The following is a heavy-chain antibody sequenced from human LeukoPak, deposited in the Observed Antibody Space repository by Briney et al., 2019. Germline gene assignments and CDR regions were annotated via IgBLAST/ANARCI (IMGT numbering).Heavy chain of an antibody. CDR2: IRFDESDK. CDR3: AKDRAAGGYVDY. Sequence: PGGSLRLSCAASGFTFSNYGMHWVRQAPGEGLDWVTFIRFDESDKYYADSVKGRFTISRDNSKNTLYLQMNSLRAEDTAVYYCAKDRAAGGYVDYWGQGTLVTVSS. V-gene: IGHV3-30*02. J-gene: IGHJ4*02. D-gene: IGHD2-15*01. CDR1: GFTFSNYG.